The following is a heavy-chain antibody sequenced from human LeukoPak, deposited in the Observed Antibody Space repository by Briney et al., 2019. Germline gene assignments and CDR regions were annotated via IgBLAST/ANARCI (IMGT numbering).Heavy chain of an antibody. CDR3: ASSGYKYFDY. CDR2: INHSGST. D-gene: IGHD3-22*01. Sequence: SETLSLTCTVSGGSIRSSYYYWSWIRQPPGKGLEWIGEINHSGSTNYNPSLKSRVTISVDTSKNQFSLKLSSVTAADTAVYYCASSGYKYFDYWGQGTLVTVSS. J-gene: IGHJ4*02. V-gene: IGHV4-39*07. CDR1: GGSIRSSYYY.